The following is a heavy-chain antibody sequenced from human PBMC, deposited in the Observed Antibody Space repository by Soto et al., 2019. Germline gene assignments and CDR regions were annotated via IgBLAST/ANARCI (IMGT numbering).Heavy chain of an antibody. CDR1: GCTFSNYD. J-gene: IGHJ4*02. V-gene: IGHV3-13*01. D-gene: IGHD1-1*01. Sequence: TGGSLRLSCAASGCTFSNYDMHWVRQVTGKGLEWISSIGTAGDTYYAGSVKGRLTISRDNAKNSLSVQVNSLRAEDTAVYYCARGTNAAPGLDYWGQGILVTVSS. CDR2: IGTAGDT. CDR3: ARGTNAAPGLDY.